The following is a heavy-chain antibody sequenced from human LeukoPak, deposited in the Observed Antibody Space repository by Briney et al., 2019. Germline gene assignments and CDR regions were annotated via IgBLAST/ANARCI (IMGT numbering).Heavy chain of an antibody. CDR2: IHTKSGIP. D-gene: IGHD4-23*01. CDR1: GYTFSNYA. J-gene: IGHJ4*02. CDR3: ARDRYGGNSLAV. Sequence: GASVKVSCKAYGYTFSNYAMNWVRQAPGQGLEWMGWIHTKSGIPTYAQGFTGRFVFSLDIALSTAYLEINSLNIDDTAVYYCARDRYGGNSLAVWGQGTLVTVSS. V-gene: IGHV7-4-1*02.